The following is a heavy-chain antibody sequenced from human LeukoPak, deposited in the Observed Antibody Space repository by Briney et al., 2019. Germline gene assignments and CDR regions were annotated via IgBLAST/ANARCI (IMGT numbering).Heavy chain of an antibody. Sequence: GGSLRLSCAASGFTFSSYGMHWVRQAPGKGLEWVAVIWYDGSNKFYADSVKGRFTISRDNSKNTRYLQMNSLRAEDTAVYYCARDRAAADLDYWGQGTLSPSPQ. D-gene: IGHD6-13*01. CDR3: ARDRAAADLDY. J-gene: IGHJ4*02. CDR2: IWYDGSNK. V-gene: IGHV3-33*01. CDR1: GFTFSSYG.